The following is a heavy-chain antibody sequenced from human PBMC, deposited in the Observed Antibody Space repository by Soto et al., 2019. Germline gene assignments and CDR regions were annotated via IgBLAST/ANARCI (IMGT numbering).Heavy chain of an antibody. CDR1: GFTFSSYA. J-gene: IGHJ5*02. Sequence: EVQLLESGGGLVQPGGSLRLSCAASGFTFSSYAMSWVRQAPGKGLEWVSAISGSGGSTYYADSVKGRFTISRDNSKNTLYLQLNSMRAEDTDMYSCYRESGAGSFGGWFDPWGQGTLVTVSS. CDR2: ISGSGGST. D-gene: IGHD3-10*01. V-gene: IGHV3-23*01. CDR3: YRESGAGSFGGWFDP.